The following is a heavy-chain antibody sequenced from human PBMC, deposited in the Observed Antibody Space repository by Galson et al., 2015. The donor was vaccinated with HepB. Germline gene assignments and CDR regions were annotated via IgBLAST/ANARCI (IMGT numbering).Heavy chain of an antibody. CDR2: ISFTKNFI. J-gene: IGHJ6*02. CDR1: GFTFSGYS. Sequence: SLRLSCAASGFTFSGYSMNWVRQAPGTGLEWVSSISFTKNFINYADSVKGRFTISGDNAKNSLYLQMNSLRAEDTAVYYCVRVGRWVRDWLDGMDVWGQGTTVTVSS. D-gene: IGHD3-9*01. V-gene: IGHV3-21*04. CDR3: VRVGRWVRDWLDGMDV.